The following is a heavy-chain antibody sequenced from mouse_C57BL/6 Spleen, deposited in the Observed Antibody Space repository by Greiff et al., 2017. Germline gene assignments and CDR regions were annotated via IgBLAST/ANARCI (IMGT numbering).Heavy chain of an antibody. V-gene: IGHV3-1*01. CDR3: ARGGSGPAMDY. J-gene: IGHJ4*01. D-gene: IGHD3-2*02. Sequence: VQLKESGPGMVKPSQSLSLTCTVTGYSITSGYDWHWIRHFPGNKLEWMGYISYSGSTNYNPSLKSRISITHDTSKNHFFLKLNSVTTEDTATYYCARGGSGPAMDYWGQGTSVTVSS. CDR2: ISYSGST. CDR1: GYSITSGYD.